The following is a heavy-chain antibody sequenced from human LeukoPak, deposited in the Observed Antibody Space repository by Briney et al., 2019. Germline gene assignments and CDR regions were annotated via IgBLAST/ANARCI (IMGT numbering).Heavy chain of an antibody. Sequence: GGYLSFSCAAAGFTFSSYWMHWGRQAPGKGPVWVASTNRDGSSTAYADSVKGRCTITNENAKNTLYQLMNSLRAEDTAVCYCARDSVEWYIFDYWGQGTLVTVSS. CDR1: GFTFSSYW. CDR2: TNRDGSST. J-gene: IGHJ4*02. D-gene: IGHD3-3*01. CDR3: ARDSVEWYIFDY. V-gene: IGHV3-74*01.